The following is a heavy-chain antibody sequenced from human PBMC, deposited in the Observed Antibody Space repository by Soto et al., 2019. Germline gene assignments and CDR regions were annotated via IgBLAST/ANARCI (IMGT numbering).Heavy chain of an antibody. V-gene: IGHV3-49*03. CDR1: GFTFGDYA. CDR2: IRSKAYGGTT. J-gene: IGHJ6*02. Sequence: GGSLRLSCTASGFTFGDYAMSWFRQAPGKGLEWVGFIRSKAYGGTTEYAASVKGRFTISRDDSKSIAYLQMNSLKTEDTAVYYCTRDPPAEAVAGPTQTRYYYYYGMDVWGQGTTVTVSS. CDR3: TRDPPAEAVAGPTQTRYYYYYGMDV. D-gene: IGHD6-19*01.